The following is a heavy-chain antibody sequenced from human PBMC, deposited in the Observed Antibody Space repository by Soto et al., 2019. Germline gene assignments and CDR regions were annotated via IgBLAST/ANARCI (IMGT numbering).Heavy chain of an antibody. J-gene: IGHJ6*04. CDR1: GYTFTSYG. CDR2: ISAYNGNT. V-gene: IGHV1-18*01. Sequence: QVQLVQSGAEVKKPGASVKVSCKASGYTFTSYGISWVRQAPGQGXXXXXWISAYNGNTNYAQKLQGRVTMTTDTXXXXXXXXXXXXXXXXXXXXXXXXXXXXXXXXXXXXXDVWGKGTTVTVSS. CDR3: XXXXXXXXXXXXXXXDV.